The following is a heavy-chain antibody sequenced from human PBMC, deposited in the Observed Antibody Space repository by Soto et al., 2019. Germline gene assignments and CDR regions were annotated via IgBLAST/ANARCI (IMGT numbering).Heavy chain of an antibody. CDR2: IWYDGSNK. CDR3: ARAEKGKKLLWFGELLRHTQIDY. V-gene: IGHV3-33*01. CDR1: GFTFSSYG. Sequence: GGSLRLSCAASGFTFSSYGMHWVRQAPGKGLEWVAVIWYDGSNKYYADSVKGRFTISRDNSKNTLYLQMNSLRAEDTAVYYCARAEKGKKLLWFGELLRHTQIDYWGQGTLVTVSS. J-gene: IGHJ4*02. D-gene: IGHD3-10*01.